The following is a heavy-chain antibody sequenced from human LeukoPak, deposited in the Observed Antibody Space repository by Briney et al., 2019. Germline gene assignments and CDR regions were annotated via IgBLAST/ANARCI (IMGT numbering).Heavy chain of an antibody. J-gene: IGHJ4*02. CDR1: GYTFTDYY. V-gene: IGHV1-2*02. CDR2: INPNSGGT. CDR3: ARDSSYYYGSGNSIDY. Sequence: ASVKVSCKASGYTFTDYYMHWVRQAPGQGLEWMGWINPNSGGTNYAQKFQGKVTMTRDTSISTAYMELSRLRSDDTAVYYCARDSSYYYGSGNSIDYWGQGTLVTVSS. D-gene: IGHD3-10*01.